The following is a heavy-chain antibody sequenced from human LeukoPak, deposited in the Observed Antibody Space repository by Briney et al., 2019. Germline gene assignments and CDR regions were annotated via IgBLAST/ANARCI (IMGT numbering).Heavy chain of an antibody. CDR1: SGSISGYY. CDR2: IYYSGST. V-gene: IGHV4-59*01. Sequence: PSETLSLTCTVSSGSISGYYLSWIRQHPGTGLEWIGYIYYSGSTNYNPPFKSRVTMSVDTSTNQFFLKLSSVTAADTAVYYCVRTNNPDCYDDWGQGTLVTVSS. J-gene: IGHJ4*02. CDR3: VRTNNPDCYDD.